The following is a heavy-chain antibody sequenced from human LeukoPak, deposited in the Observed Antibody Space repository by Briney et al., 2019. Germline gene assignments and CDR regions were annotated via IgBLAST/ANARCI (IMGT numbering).Heavy chain of an antibody. V-gene: IGHV4-34*01. Sequence: PSETLSLTCAVYGGPFRGYHWSWIRQPPGKGLEWIGEIYHSGSTKYNPSLKSRVTISVDTSKNQFSLKLSSVTAADTAVYYCARQKGYYSRGFDYWGQGTLVTVSS. CDR3: ARQKGYYSRGFDY. D-gene: IGHD3-10*01. CDR1: GGPFRGYH. CDR2: IYHSGST. J-gene: IGHJ4*02.